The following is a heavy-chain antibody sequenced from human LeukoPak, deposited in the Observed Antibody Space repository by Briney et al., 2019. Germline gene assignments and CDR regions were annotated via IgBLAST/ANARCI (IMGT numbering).Heavy chain of an antibody. CDR2: ISSSSNSI. J-gene: IGHJ4*02. D-gene: IGHD3-10*01. V-gene: IGHV3-48*01. CDR1: GSTFSSYN. CDR3: AREDVLLWFGELGSFDY. Sequence: PGGSLRLSCAASGSTFSSYNMNWVRQAPGKGLEWVSYISSSSNSIYYADSVKGRFTISRDNAKNSLYLQMNSLRAEDTAVYYCAREDVLLWFGELGSFDYWGQGTLVTVSS.